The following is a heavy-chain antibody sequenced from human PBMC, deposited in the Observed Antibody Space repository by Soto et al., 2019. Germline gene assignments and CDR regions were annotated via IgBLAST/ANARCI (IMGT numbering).Heavy chain of an antibody. J-gene: IGHJ5*01. CDR1: GGSISSGDYD. Sequence: TRSLTVTVSGGSISSGDYDWSWSRQPPGRGLEWIGYIYYSVSTYYNPSLKRRVTISVDTSKNPFYLKLSSVNAADTAVYYCARDVVSSGVTWFDYWGQGTLVTVSS. V-gene: IGHV4-30-4*01. D-gene: IGHD3-22*01. CDR3: ARDVVSSGVTWFDY. CDR2: IYYSVST.